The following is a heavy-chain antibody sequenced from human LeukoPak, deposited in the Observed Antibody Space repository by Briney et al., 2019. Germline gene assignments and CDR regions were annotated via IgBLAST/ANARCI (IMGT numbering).Heavy chain of an antibody. D-gene: IGHD6-13*01. Sequence: GASVKVSCKASGYTFTSYYMHWVRQAPGQGLEWMGIINPSGGSTSYAQKFQGRVIMTRDMSTSTVYMELSSLRSEDTAVYYCAGGAAAGIDLDIWGQGTMVTVSS. CDR2: INPSGGST. V-gene: IGHV1-46*01. CDR1: GYTFTSYY. J-gene: IGHJ3*02. CDR3: AGGAAAGIDLDI.